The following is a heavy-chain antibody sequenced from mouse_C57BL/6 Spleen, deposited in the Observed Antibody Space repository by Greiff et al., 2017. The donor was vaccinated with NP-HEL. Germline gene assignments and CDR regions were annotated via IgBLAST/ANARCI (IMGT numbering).Heavy chain of an antibody. CDR1: GFTFSSYA. CDR3: ARDHGTTVVAPYAMDY. CDR2: ISDGGSYT. D-gene: IGHD1-1*01. V-gene: IGHV5-4*01. Sequence: EVQGVESGGGLVKPGGSLKLSCAASGFTFSSYAMSWVRQTPEKRLEWVATISDGGSYTYYPDNVKGRFTISRDNAKNNLYLQMSHLKSEDTAMYYCARDHGTTVVAPYAMDYWGQGTSVTVSS. J-gene: IGHJ4*01.